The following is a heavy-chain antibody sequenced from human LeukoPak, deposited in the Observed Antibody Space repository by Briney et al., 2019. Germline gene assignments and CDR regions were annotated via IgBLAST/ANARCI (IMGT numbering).Heavy chain of an antibody. CDR2: ISSSSSCI. J-gene: IGHJ4*02. D-gene: IGHD6-13*01. CDR1: GFTFSSYS. Sequence: GGSLRLSCAASGFTFSSYSMNWVRQAPGKGLEWVSSISSSSSCIYYADSVKGRFTISRDNAKNSLYLQMNSLRAEDTAVYYCARGFGSSWYYFDYWGQGTLVTVSS. V-gene: IGHV3-21*04. CDR3: ARGFGSSWYYFDY.